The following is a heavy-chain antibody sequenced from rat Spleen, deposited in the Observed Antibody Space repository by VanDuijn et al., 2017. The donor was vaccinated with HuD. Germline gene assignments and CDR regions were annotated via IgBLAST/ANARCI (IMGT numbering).Heavy chain of an antibody. CDR3: ATSPYFDY. V-gene: IGHV5-27*01. CDR1: GFTFSDYY. J-gene: IGHJ2*01. Sequence: EVQLVESGGGLVQPGRSLKLSCAASGFTFSDYYMAWVRQAPTKGLEWVATISPSGGSTYYRDSVKGRFTISRDHAKSTLYLQMDSLRSEDTATYYCATSPYFDYWGQGVMVTVSS. CDR2: ISPSGGST.